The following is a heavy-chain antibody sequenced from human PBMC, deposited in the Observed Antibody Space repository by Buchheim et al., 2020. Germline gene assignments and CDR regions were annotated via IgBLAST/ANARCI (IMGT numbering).Heavy chain of an antibody. V-gene: IGHV3-74*01. D-gene: IGHD7-27*01. CDR1: AFSVSDYW. J-gene: IGHJ4*02. CDR3: ARDLTGPFDL. CDR2: INPYTDASRII. Sequence: DVQLVESGGDLVQPGGSLRLSCAASAFSVSDYWMHWVRHVPGEGLVWVARINPYTDASRIIIYANSMRGRFTISRDYANNTFNLHMNNLRPDDTAVYYCARDLTGPFDLWGQGTL.